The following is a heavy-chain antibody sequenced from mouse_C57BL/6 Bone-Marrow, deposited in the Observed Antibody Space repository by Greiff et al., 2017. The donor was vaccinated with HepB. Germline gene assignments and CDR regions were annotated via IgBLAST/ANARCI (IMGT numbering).Heavy chain of an antibody. D-gene: IGHD1-1*02. V-gene: IGHV1-58*01. Sequence: DVKLVESGAELVRPGSSVKMSCKTSGFTFTSDGINWVKQRPGQGLEWIGYIDIGNGYTEYNEKFKGKATLTTDTSSNTAYMQLSSLTSEDSAIYVCGLSVEEAVRDFGCWGQGTTLTVS. CDR1: GFTFTSDG. CDR3: GLSVEEAVRDFGC. J-gene: IGHJ2*01. CDR2: IDIGNGYT.